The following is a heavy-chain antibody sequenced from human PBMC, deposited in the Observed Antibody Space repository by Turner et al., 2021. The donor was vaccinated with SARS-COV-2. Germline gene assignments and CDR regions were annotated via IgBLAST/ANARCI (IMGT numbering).Heavy chain of an antibody. CDR3: AKQLGLYSNPMYYFDY. CDR1: GFTFSNYW. D-gene: IGHD4-4*01. V-gene: IGHV3-7*03. Sequence: EVQLVESGGGLVQPGGSLRLSCAASGFTFSNYWMSWVRQAPGKGLEWVANIKEDGSEKYYVDSVKGRFTISRDNAKNSLYLQMNSLRAEDTAVYYCAKQLGLYSNPMYYFDYWGQGTLVTVSS. CDR2: IKEDGSEK. J-gene: IGHJ4*02.